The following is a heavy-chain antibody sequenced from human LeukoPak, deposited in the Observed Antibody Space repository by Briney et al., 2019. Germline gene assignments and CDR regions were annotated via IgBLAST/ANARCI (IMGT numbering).Heavy chain of an antibody. CDR3: ARGGYYDSSGYYKYYFDY. D-gene: IGHD3-22*01. CDR1: GFTFRSYG. J-gene: IGHJ4*02. V-gene: IGHV3-33*01. Sequence: GGSLRLSCAASGFTFRSYGMHWVRQAPGKGLEWVAVIWYDGSNKYYADSVKGRFTISRDNSKNTLYLQMNSLRAEDTAVYYCARGGYYDSSGYYKYYFDYWGQGTLVTVSS. CDR2: IWYDGSNK.